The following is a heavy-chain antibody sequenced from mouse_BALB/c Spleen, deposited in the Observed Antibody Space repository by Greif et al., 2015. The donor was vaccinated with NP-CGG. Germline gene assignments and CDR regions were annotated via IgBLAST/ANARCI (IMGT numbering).Heavy chain of an antibody. Sequence: VQLQQSGAELMKPGASVKISCKATGYTFSSYWIEWVKQRPGHGLEWTGEILPGSGSTNYNGKFKGKATFTADTSSNTAYMQLSSLTSEASAVYYCASSYYGSSPYFDYWGHGTPLTVSS. J-gene: IGHJ2*01. CDR2: ILPGSGST. CDR3: ASSYYGSSPYFDY. V-gene: IGHV1-9*01. D-gene: IGHD1-1*01. CDR1: GYTFSSYW.